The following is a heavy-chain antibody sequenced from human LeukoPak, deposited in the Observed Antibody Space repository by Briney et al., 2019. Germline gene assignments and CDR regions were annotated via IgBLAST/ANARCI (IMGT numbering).Heavy chain of an antibody. CDR2: ISSSGSTI. J-gene: IGHJ3*02. CDR1: RFTFSSYE. D-gene: IGHD6-19*01. Sequence: PGGSLRLSCAASRFTFSSYEMNWVRQAPGKGLEWVSYISSSGSTIYYADSVKGRFTISRDNAKNSLYLQMNSLRAEDTAIYYCARDRGGWYRDDAFDIWGQGTVVTVSS. V-gene: IGHV3-48*03. CDR3: ARDRGGWYRDDAFDI.